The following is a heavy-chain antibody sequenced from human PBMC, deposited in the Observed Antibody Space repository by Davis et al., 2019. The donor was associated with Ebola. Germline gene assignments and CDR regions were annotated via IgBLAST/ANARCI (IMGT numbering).Heavy chain of an antibody. V-gene: IGHV1-46*01. J-gene: IGHJ5*02. CDR3: ARDLPSGWFDP. CDR2: INPSGGST. CDR1: GYTFTSYY. D-gene: IGHD3-10*01. Sequence: ASVKVSCKASGYTFTSYYMHWVRQAPGQGLEWMGIINPSGGSTSYAQKFQGRVTMTRDTSTSTVYMELSSLRSDDTAVYYCARDLPSGWFDPWGQGTLVTVSS.